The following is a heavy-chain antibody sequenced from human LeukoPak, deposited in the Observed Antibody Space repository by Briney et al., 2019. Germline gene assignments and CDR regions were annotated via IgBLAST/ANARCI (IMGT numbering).Heavy chain of an antibody. V-gene: IGHV1-18*01. Sequence: ASVKVSCKASGYTFTSYGISWVRQAPGQGLEWMGWISAYNGNTNYAQKLQGRVTMTTDTTTSTAYMELRSLRSDDTAVYYCARDASDYGDPPDYSYGMDVWGQGTTVTVSS. CDR1: GYTFTSYG. D-gene: IGHD4-17*01. CDR2: ISAYNGNT. CDR3: ARDASDYGDPPDYSYGMDV. J-gene: IGHJ6*02.